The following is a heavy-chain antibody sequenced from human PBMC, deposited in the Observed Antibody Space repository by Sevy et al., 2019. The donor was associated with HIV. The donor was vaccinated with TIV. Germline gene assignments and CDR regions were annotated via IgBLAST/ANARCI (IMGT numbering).Heavy chain of an antibody. CDR3: ATRGGLGYCSGGSCLYMDAFDI. Sequence: EGSLRLSCAASGFTFSSYAMSWVRQAPGKGLEWVSAISGSGGSTYYADSVKGRFTISRDNSKNTLYLQMNSLGAEDTDVDYCATRGGLGYCSGGSCLYMDAFDIWGQGTMVTVSS. CDR2: ISGSGGST. V-gene: IGHV3-23*01. CDR1: GFTFSSYA. J-gene: IGHJ3*02. D-gene: IGHD2-15*01.